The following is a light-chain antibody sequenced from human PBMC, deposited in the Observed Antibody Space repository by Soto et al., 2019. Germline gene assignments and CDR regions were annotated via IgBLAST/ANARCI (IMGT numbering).Light chain of an antibody. Sequence: DIQMTQSPSSLSASVGDRVTITCRASQSINTYLNWYQQKPGKGPKFLIYDASSLQTGVPSRFSGSGSGTDFTLTISSLQPEDFATYYCQQSYSTPRTFGQGTKLEIK. J-gene: IGKJ2*01. V-gene: IGKV1-39*01. CDR3: QQSYSTPRT. CDR1: QSINTY. CDR2: DAS.